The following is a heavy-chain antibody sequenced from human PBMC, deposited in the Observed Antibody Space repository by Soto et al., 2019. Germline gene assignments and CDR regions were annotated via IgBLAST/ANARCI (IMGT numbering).Heavy chain of an antibody. D-gene: IGHD6-13*01. Sequence: QLQLQESGPGLVKPSETLSLTCTVSGGSISSSSYYWGWIRQPPGKGLEWIGSIYYSGSTYYNPSLKSRVTISVDTSKNQFSLKLSSVTAADTAVYYCARHLILRQLVEADPSWFDPWGQGTLVTVSS. CDR1: GGSISSSSYY. CDR2: IYYSGST. V-gene: IGHV4-39*01. J-gene: IGHJ5*02. CDR3: ARHLILRQLVEADPSWFDP.